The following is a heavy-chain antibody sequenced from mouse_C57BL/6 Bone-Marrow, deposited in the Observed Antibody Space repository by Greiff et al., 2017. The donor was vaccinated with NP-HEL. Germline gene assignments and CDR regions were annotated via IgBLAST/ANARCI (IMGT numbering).Heavy chain of an antibody. CDR3: ARGVVGSYWYFDV. CDR2: IHPNSGST. Sequence: VQLQQPGAELVKPGASVKLSCKASGYTFTSYWMHWVKQRPGQGLEWIGMIHPNSGSTNYNEKFKSKATLTVDKSSSTAYMQLSSLTSEDSAVYYCARGVVGSYWYFDVWGTGTTVTVSS. J-gene: IGHJ1*03. V-gene: IGHV1-64*01. CDR1: GYTFTSYW. D-gene: IGHD1-1*01.